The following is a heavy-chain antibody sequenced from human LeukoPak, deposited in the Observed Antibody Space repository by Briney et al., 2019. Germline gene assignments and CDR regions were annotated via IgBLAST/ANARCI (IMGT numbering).Heavy chain of an antibody. Sequence: PSETLSLTCTVSGGSISSYYWSWIRQPAGKGLEWIGHIYNSGSTNYNPSLKGRVTMSVATSKNQFSLHLSSVTAADTAVYYCARSAFLVTAPGLYDFDYWGQGTLVAVSS. D-gene: IGHD6-13*01. CDR1: GGSISSYY. V-gene: IGHV4-4*07. CDR3: ARSAFLVTAPGLYDFDY. CDR2: IYNSGST. J-gene: IGHJ4*02.